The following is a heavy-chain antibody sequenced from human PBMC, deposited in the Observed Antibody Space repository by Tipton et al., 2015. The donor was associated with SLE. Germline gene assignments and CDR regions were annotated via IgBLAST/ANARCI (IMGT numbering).Heavy chain of an antibody. CDR3: ASGAVVSPFDY. D-gene: IGHD4-23*01. CDR2: IYTSGST. Sequence: TLSLTCTVSGGSISSGSYYWSWIRQPAGKGLEWIGRIYTSGSTTYNPSLKSRVTISVDTSKNHFSLKLSSVTAADTAVYYCASGAVVSPFDYWGQGTLVTVSS. CDR1: GGSISSGSYY. V-gene: IGHV4-61*02. J-gene: IGHJ4*02.